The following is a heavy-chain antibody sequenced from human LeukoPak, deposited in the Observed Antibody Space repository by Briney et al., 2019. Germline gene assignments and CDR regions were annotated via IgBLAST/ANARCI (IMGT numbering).Heavy chain of an antibody. CDR3: VRGRGSYGWFDP. CDR1: GFTFSNYA. D-gene: IGHD3-10*01. J-gene: IGHJ5*02. V-gene: IGHV3-23*01. Sequence: PGGSLRLSCAASGFTFSNYAMSWVRQAPGKGLEWVSVISGSGGSTYYADSVKGRFTISRDDAKNTVDLQMNSLRGEDTAVYYCVRGRGSYGWFDPWGQGTLVTVSS. CDR2: ISGSGGST.